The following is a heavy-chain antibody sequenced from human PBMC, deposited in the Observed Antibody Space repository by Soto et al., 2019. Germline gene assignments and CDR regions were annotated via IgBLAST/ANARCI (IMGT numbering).Heavy chain of an antibody. J-gene: IGHJ4*02. V-gene: IGHV3-23*01. CDR2: ISGSGGST. CDR3: AKGDYYDSSSYYPLDY. CDR1: GLTFSSYA. D-gene: IGHD3-22*01. Sequence: GGSLRLSCAASGLTFSSYAMSWVRQAPGKGLEWVSTISGSGGSTYYADSVKGRFTISRDNSKNTLYLQMNSLRAEDTAVYYCAKGDYYDSSSYYPLDYWGQGTLVTVSS.